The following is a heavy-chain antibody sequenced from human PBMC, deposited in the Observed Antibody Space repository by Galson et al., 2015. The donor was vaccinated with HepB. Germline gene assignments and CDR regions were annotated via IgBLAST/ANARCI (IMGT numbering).Heavy chain of an antibody. CDR1: GFTFDSHW. J-gene: IGHJ4*02. D-gene: IGHD3-22*01. CDR3: ARNIFYYDMSGYYVGFDY. Sequence: SLRLSCAAFGFTFDSHWMSWVRQAPGKGLEWVANIKRDGSEKYYVDSGKGRFTISRDNAKNSLYLQMNSLRAEDTAVYYCARNIFYYDMSGYYVGFDYWGQGTLVTASA. CDR2: IKRDGSEK. V-gene: IGHV3-7*01.